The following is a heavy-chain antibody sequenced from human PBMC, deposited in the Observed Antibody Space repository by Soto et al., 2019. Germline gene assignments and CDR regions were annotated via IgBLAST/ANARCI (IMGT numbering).Heavy chain of an antibody. Sequence: GGSLRLSCTASGFTFGDYAMSWVRQAPGKGLEWVGFIRSKAYGGTTEYAASVKGRFTISRDDSKSIAYLQMNSLKTEDTAVYYCTIRYYDFWSGSFYYYGMDVWGQGTTVTVSS. V-gene: IGHV3-49*04. CDR2: IRSKAYGGTT. CDR1: GFTFGDYA. J-gene: IGHJ6*02. D-gene: IGHD3-3*01. CDR3: TIRYYDFWSGSFYYYGMDV.